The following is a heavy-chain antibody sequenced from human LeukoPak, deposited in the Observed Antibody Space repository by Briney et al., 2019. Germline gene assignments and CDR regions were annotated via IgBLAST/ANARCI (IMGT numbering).Heavy chain of an antibody. CDR2: TYYRSKWNN. CDR3: ARSQHWGYDY. Sequence: SQTLSLTCAISGDSVSSNTVAWHWIRQSPSRGLEWLGRTYYRSKWNNDYAISVKSRITINSDTSKNQFSLQLNSVTPEDTAVDYCARSQHWGYDYWGQGTLVTVSS. CDR1: GDSVSSNTVA. V-gene: IGHV6-1*01. J-gene: IGHJ4*02. D-gene: IGHD7-27*01.